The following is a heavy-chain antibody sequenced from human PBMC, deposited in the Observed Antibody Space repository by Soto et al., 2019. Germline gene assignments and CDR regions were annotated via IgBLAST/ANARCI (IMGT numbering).Heavy chain of an antibody. CDR3: TTVNSGWRAPDV. V-gene: IGHV3-23*01. CDR2: MTGDGART. D-gene: IGHD6-19*01. CDR1: GFTFSTYA. J-gene: IGHJ6*04. Sequence: GGSLRLSCAASGFTFSTYAMSWVRQAPGKGLEWVSSMTGDGARTNYADSVKGRFTISRDDSNNTLYLQMNSLKTEDTAVYYCTTVNSGWRAPDVWGTGTTVTVSS.